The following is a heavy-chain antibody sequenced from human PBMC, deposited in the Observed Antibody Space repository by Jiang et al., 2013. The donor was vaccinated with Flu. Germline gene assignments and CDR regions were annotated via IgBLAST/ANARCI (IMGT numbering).Heavy chain of an antibody. CDR2: IYPGDSDT. Sequence: GAEVKKPGESLKISCKGSGYIFTNYWIGWVRQMPGKGLEWMGIIYPGDSDTRYSPSFQGQVTISADKSISTAYLQWSSLKASDTAMYYCARQPPGLVPRRPYYYYYGMDVWGQGTTVTVSS. CDR3: ARQPPGLVPRRPYYYYYGMDV. V-gene: IGHV5-51*01. CDR1: GYIFTNYW. J-gene: IGHJ6*02.